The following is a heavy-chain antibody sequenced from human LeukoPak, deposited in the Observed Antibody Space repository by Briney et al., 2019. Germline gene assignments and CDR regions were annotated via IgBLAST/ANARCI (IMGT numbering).Heavy chain of an antibody. Sequence: SETPSLTCAVYGGSFSGYYWSWIRQPPGKGLEWIGEINHSGSTNYNPSLKSRVTISVDTSKNQFSLKLSSVTAADTAVYYCARASYFDCQFDYWGQGTLVTVSS. J-gene: IGHJ4*02. CDR3: ARASYFDCQFDY. CDR1: GGSFSGYY. V-gene: IGHV4-34*01. CDR2: INHSGST. D-gene: IGHD3-9*01.